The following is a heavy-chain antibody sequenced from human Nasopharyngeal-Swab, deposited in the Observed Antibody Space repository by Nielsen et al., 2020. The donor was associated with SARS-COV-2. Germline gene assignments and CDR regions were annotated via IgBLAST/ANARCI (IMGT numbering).Heavy chain of an antibody. CDR2: IYYSGST. J-gene: IGHJ4*02. D-gene: IGHD4-17*01. Sequence: WIRQPPGQGLEWIGYIYYSGSTNYNPSLKSRVTISVDTSKNQFSLKLSSVTAADTAVYYCARQRPGDYEDYWGQGTLVTVSS. V-gene: IGHV4-59*08. CDR3: ARQRPGDYEDY.